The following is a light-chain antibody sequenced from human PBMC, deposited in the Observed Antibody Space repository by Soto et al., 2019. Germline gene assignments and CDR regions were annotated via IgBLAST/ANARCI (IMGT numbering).Light chain of an antibody. CDR1: QSVRNW. CDR3: QQYNSYSLT. Sequence: DIQMTRSPSTLSASVGDRVTITCRASQSVRNWLAWYQQRTGKAPKLLIYDASSLESGVPSRFSGSGYGTEFNLTISSLQPDDFATYYCQQYNSYSLTFGGGTKVDIK. CDR2: DAS. J-gene: IGKJ4*01. V-gene: IGKV1-5*01.